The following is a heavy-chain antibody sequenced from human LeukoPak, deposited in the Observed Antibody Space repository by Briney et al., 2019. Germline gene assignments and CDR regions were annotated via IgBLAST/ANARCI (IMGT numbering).Heavy chain of an antibody. Sequence: WASVKVSCKASGYTFTSYAMHWVRQAPGQRLEWMGWINAGNGDTKYSQKFQGRVTISRDTSASTAYMELSSLTSEDTAVYYCARDATYCSGRTCSYYGLDVWGQGTTVTVSS. D-gene: IGHD2-15*01. J-gene: IGHJ6*02. CDR1: GYTFTSYA. V-gene: IGHV1-3*01. CDR2: INAGNGDT. CDR3: ARDATYCSGRTCSYYGLDV.